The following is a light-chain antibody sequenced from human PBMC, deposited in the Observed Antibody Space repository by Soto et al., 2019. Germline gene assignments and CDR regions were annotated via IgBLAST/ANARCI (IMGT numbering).Light chain of an antibody. V-gene: IGKV1-27*01. CDR3: QKYNSAPTWT. J-gene: IGKJ1*01. Sequence: DIQMTQSPSSLSASVGDRVTITCRASQGTSNYLAWYQQKPGKVPKLLIYAASTLQSGVPSRFRGSGSGTYFTLTLNRLQPEDVATYYCQKYNSAPTWTFGQGTKVE. CDR1: QGTSNY. CDR2: AAS.